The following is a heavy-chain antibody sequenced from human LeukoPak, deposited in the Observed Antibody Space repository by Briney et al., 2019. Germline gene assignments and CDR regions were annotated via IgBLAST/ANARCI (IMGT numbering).Heavy chain of an antibody. CDR3: ARASYCSSTSCYSYYYYGMDV. CDR2: IIPILGIA. V-gene: IGHV1-69*04. CDR1: GGTFSSYA. Sequence: SVKVSFKASGGTFSSYAISWVRQAPGQWLEWMGRIIPILGIAHNAQKFQGRVTITADKSTSTAYMELSSLRSEDTAVYDCARASYCSSTSCYSYYYYGMDVWGQGTTVTVSS. D-gene: IGHD2-2*01. J-gene: IGHJ6*02.